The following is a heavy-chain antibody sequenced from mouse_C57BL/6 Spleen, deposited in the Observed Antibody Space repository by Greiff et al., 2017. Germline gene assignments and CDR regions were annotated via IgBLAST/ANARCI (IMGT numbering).Heavy chain of an antibody. J-gene: IGHJ3*01. V-gene: IGHV1-52*01. CDR2: IDPSDSET. CDR3: ARTGPAYYGIRALFAY. D-gene: IGHD1-1*01. Sequence: QVQLQQPGAELVRPGSSVKLSCKASGYTFTSYWMHWVKQRPIQGLEWIGNIDPSDSETHYNQKFKDKATLTVDKSSSTAYMQLSSLTSEDSAVYYCARTGPAYYGIRALFAYWGQGTLVTVSA. CDR1: GYTFTSYW.